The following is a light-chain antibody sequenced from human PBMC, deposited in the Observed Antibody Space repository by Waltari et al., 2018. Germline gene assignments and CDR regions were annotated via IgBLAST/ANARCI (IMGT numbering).Light chain of an antibody. CDR3: QLWESGSDRVV. V-gene: IGLV3-21*01. J-gene: IGLJ2*01. CDR1: SIGSRS. CDR2: YDS. Sequence: SYVLTQPPSVSVAPGKAARLTCGGNSIGSRSVKWYQQKPGQAPVLVIYYDSDRPSGIPERISGSKSGNTATLTISRVEAGDEAAYYCQLWESGSDRVVFGGGTKLTVL.